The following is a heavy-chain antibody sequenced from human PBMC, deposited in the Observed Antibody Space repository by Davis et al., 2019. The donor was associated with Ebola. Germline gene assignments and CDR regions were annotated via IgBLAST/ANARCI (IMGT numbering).Heavy chain of an antibody. V-gene: IGHV3-7*03. D-gene: IGHD1-1*01. Sequence: PGGSLRLSCAASGFTFSSYWMSWVRQAPGKGLEWVANIKQDGSEKYYVDSVKGRFTISRDNAKNSLYLQMNSLRAEDTALYYYAKDRVVERVVNWFDPWGQGTLVTVSS. CDR3: AKDRVVERVVNWFDP. J-gene: IGHJ5*02. CDR2: IKQDGSEK. CDR1: GFTFSSYW.